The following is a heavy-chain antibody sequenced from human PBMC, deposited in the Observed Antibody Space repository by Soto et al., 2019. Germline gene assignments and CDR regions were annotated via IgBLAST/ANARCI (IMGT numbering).Heavy chain of an antibody. CDR1: GGSISSGGYY. V-gene: IGHV4-31*03. Sequence: QVQLQESGPGLVKPSQTLSLTCTVSGGSISSGGYYWSWIRQHPGKGLEWIGYISYSGSTNYSPSLKSRVTISVDTSKTQFPLKLSSVTAADTAVYYCARGTVALLASWGQGTLVTVSS. D-gene: IGHD6-19*01. CDR2: ISYSGST. CDR3: ARGTVALLAS. J-gene: IGHJ5*02.